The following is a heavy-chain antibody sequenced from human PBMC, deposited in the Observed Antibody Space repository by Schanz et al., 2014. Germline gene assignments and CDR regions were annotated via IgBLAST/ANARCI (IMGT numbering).Heavy chain of an antibody. V-gene: IGHV4-30-4*07. CDR3: ARAAGPVDY. Sequence: QVQLQESGPGLVKPSQTLSLTCAVSGGSISSGGYTWSWIRQPPGKGLEWIGYIYYSGSTYYNPSLKGRVTISVDTSKNHVSLMLGSVTAADTAVYYCARAAGPVDYWGQGTLVTVSS. CDR2: IYYSGST. J-gene: IGHJ4*02. D-gene: IGHD6-13*01. CDR1: GGSISSGGYT.